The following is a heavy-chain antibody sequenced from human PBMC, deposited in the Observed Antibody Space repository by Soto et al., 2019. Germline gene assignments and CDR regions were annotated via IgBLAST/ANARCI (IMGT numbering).Heavy chain of an antibody. V-gene: IGHV4-31*03. D-gene: IGHD5-18*01. CDR1: GGSISSGGYY. J-gene: IGHJ6*02. Sequence: SETLSLTCTVSGGSISSGGYYWSWIRQHPGKGLEWIGYIYYSGSTYYNPSLKSRVTISVDTSKNQFSLKLSSVTAADTAVYYCARDNIKLWHTGDYYYGMDVWGQGTKVTVSS. CDR3: ARDNIKLWHTGDYYYGMDV. CDR2: IYYSGST.